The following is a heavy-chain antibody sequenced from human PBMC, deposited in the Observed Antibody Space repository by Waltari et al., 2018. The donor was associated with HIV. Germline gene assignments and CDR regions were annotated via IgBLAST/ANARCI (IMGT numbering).Heavy chain of an antibody. Sequence: QVQLQQWGAGLVKPAETLSLNCAVYGGSFNNFFWCFVRHTSEKGLEWIGEINQSGKTDHNPSLKGRVALSIDPPKKQFYLKLTSMTVADTAIYYCARRRWRTTMVFVVKGGVFDIWGQGTEVTVSS. CDR2: INQSGKT. D-gene: IGHD2-21*01. CDR1: GGSFNNFF. J-gene: IGHJ3*02. V-gene: IGHV4-34*02. CDR3: ARRRWRTTMVFVVKGGVFDI.